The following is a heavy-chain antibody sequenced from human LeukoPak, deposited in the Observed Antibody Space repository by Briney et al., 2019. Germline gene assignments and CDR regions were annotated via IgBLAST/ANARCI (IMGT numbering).Heavy chain of an antibody. V-gene: IGHV1-69*04. J-gene: IGHJ4*02. D-gene: IGHD4-17*01. CDR1: GGTFSSYA. Sequence: SVKVSCKASGGTFSSYAISWVRQAPGQGLEWMGRIIPILGIANYAQKFQGRVTITADKSTSTAYMELSSLRSEDTAVYYCARDLGGLRRTTVTGVFDYWGQGTLVTASS. CDR3: ARDLGGLRRTTVTGVFDY. CDR2: IIPILGIA.